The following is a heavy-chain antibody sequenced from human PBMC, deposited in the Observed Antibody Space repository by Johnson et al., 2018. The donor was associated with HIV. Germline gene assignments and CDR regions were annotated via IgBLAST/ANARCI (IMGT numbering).Heavy chain of an antibody. V-gene: IGHV3-30-3*01. CDR1: GFTFSHYA. CDR3: ARERGSGITMVRGVIQPAFDI. Sequence: GGVVQPGRSLRLSCAASGFTFSHYAMHWVRQTPGKGLEWVAVISYDGSNKYYADSVKGRFTISRDNSKNTLYLQMNSLRAEDTAVYYCARERGSGITMVRGVIQPAFDIWGQGTMVTVSS. D-gene: IGHD3-10*01. CDR2: ISYDGSNK. J-gene: IGHJ3*02.